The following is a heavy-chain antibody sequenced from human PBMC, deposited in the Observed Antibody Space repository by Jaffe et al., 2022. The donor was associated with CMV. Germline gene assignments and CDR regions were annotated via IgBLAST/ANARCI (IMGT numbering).Heavy chain of an antibody. CDR2: ISGSGGST. CDR3: AKDRFGAYVWGSYKPRVGYFDY. CDR1: GFTFSSYA. Sequence: EVQLLESGGGLVQPGGSLRLSCAASGFTFSSYAMSWVRQAPGKGLEWVSAISGSGGSTYYADSVKGRFTISRDNSKNTLYLQMNSLRAEDTAVYYCAKDRFGAYVWGSYKPRVGYFDYWGQGTLVTVSS. V-gene: IGHV3-23*01. J-gene: IGHJ4*02. D-gene: IGHD3-16*01.